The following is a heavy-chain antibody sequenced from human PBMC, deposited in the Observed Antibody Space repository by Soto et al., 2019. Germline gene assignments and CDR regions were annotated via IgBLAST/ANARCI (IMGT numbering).Heavy chain of an antibody. J-gene: IGHJ6*02. D-gene: IGHD2-2*01. V-gene: IGHV4-31*03. CDR2: IYYSGST. CDR1: GGSISSGGYY. Sequence: SETLSLTCTVSGGSISSGGYYWSWIRQHPGKGLEWIGYIYYSGSTYYNPSLKSRVTISVDTSKNQFSLKLSSVTAADTAVYYCARGVSAAIAYYYYGMDVWGQGTTVTVSS. CDR3: ARGVSAAIAYYYYGMDV.